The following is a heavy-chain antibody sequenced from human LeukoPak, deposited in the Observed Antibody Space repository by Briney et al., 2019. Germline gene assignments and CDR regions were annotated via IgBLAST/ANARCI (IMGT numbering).Heavy chain of an antibody. V-gene: IGHV3-30*18. CDR2: ISYDGSNK. CDR3: AKSFSSSWYVGYFQH. Sequence: GGSLRLSCAASGFTFSSYGMHWVRQAPGKGLEWVAVISYDGSNKYYADSVKGRFTISRDNSKNTLYLQMNSLRAEDTAVYYCAKSFSSSWYVGYFQHWGQGTLVTVSS. CDR1: GFTFSSYG. J-gene: IGHJ1*01. D-gene: IGHD6-13*01.